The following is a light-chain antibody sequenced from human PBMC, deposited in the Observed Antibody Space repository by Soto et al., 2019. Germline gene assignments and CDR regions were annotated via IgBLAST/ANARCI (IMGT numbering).Light chain of an antibody. CDR2: EVT. CDR3: GSWTTYRPYV. J-gene: IGLJ1*01. Sequence: QSVLTQPASASGSPGQSLTIPCTGTTSDIGNYNAVSWYQQHPGKAPKLIIYEVTNRPSGVSDRFSGSKSGNTASLTISGLQAEDEADYYCGSWTTYRPYVFATGTKVTVL. V-gene: IGLV2-14*01. CDR1: TSDIGNYNA.